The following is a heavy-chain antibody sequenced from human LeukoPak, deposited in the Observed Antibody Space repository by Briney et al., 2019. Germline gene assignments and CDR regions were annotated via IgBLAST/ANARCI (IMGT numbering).Heavy chain of an antibody. Sequence: PSVKVSCKASGYTFTGSYIHWVRQAPGQRLEWMGWINPDSGGTNYAHKFQGRVTMTRDTSISTAYMQLSRLRSDETAVYYCARDPNLGQYDFWSGYYTDYYYYGMDVWDQGTTVTVSS. V-gene: IGHV1-2*02. CDR1: GYTFTGSY. CDR3: ARDPNLGQYDFWSGYYTDYYYYGMDV. D-gene: IGHD3-3*01. CDR2: INPDSGGT. J-gene: IGHJ6*02.